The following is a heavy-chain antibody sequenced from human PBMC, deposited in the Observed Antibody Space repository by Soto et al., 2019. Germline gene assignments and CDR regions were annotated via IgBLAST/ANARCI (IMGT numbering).Heavy chain of an antibody. J-gene: IGHJ5*02. D-gene: IGHD2-21*02. CDR1: GGSISNSNW. CDR3: ARVGPYCGGDCYSPPP. CDR2: IFHSGST. Sequence: SETLSLTCAVFGGSISNSNWWTWVRQPPGKGLDWIGEIFHSGSTNYNSSLMGRVTTSVDASENHFSLKLSSVTAADTAVYYCARVGPYCGGDCYSPPPWGQGTLVTVSS. V-gene: IGHV4-4*02.